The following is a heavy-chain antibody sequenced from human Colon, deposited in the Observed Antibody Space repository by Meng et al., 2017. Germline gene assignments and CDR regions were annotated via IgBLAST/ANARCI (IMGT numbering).Heavy chain of an antibody. J-gene: IGHJ4*02. D-gene: IGHD1-14*01. CDR1: GNTFTSNT. CDR2: INAGSGNT. Sequence: QVHLVQSGAEVKKPGALVKLSCKDSGNTFTSNTTHWVRQAPGQRPEWMGWINAGSGNTKYSLKFQNRVTITRETSASTAYLEVKSMTSRDTAVYYCVRDPTGGSFHYFDSWGQGALVTVSS. CDR3: VRDPTGGSFHYFDS. V-gene: IGHV1-3*01.